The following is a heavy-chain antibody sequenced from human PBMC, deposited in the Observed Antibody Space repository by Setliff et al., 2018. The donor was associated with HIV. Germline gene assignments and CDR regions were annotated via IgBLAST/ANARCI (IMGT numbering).Heavy chain of an antibody. J-gene: IGHJ5*02. CDR1: GGSLISGGYY. Sequence: SETLSLTCSVSGGSLISGGYYWSWIRQHPGKGLEWIGYVYYTGKTYYNPSLESRISMSVDTSKNQFSLKLTSVTAADTAIYYCARDLTSNSNCFEPWGQGTQVTAPQ. V-gene: IGHV4-31*03. CDR2: VYYTGKT. CDR3: ARDLTSNSNCFEP. D-gene: IGHD4-4*01.